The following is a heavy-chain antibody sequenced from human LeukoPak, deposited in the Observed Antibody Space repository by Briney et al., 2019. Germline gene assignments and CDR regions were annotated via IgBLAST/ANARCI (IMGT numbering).Heavy chain of an antibody. CDR2: ISSSGGTT. CDR3: AKDPRPCYDVPVGY. CDR1: GFMFSDYA. J-gene: IGHJ4*02. Sequence: PGGSLRLSCVASGFMFSDYAMSWVRQAPGKGLEWVSSISSSGGTTFYADSVKDRFTISRDLFKKTVHLEMKAMRAEDTAVYYCAKDPRPCYDVPVGYWGQGTLVTVSP. V-gene: IGHV3-23*01. D-gene: IGHD3-3*01.